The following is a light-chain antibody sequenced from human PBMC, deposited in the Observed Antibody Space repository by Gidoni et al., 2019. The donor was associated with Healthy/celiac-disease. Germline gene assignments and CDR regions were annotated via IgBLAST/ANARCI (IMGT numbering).Light chain of an antibody. V-gene: IGKV1-39*01. Sequence: DIQMPQPHSSLSASVGDRVTITCRASQSISSYLNWYQQKPGKAPKLLIYAASSLQSGVPSRFSGSGSGTDFTLTISSLQPEDFATYYCQQSYSTPRYTFGQGTKLEIK. CDR2: AAS. CDR1: QSISSY. CDR3: QQSYSTPRYT. J-gene: IGKJ2*01.